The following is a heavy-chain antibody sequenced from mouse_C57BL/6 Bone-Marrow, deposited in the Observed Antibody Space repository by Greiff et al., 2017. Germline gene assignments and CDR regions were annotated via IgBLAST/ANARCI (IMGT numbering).Heavy chain of an antibody. CDR2: IWTGGST. CDR3: AERGGSYFAYFDD. D-gene: IGHD2-3*01. J-gene: IGHJ1*03. Sequence: VQLVESGPGLVQPSPSLSISCTASGFSLTSYCVHWVSQSPGKGLEWLGVIWTGGSTDYNAAFMSRLSIIKDNSTSQVFFRMNSLQADDTAIYYCAERGGSYFAYFDDWGTGTTVTVSS. V-gene: IGHV2-5*01. CDR1: GFSLTSYC.